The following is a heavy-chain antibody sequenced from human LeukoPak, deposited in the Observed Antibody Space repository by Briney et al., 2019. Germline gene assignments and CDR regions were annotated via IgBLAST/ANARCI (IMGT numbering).Heavy chain of an antibody. CDR1: GFTFSSYA. CDR2: ISGSGGGT. D-gene: IGHD3-10*01. J-gene: IGHJ4*02. CDR3: AKGYYYGSGSYSTFDY. Sequence: GGSLRLSCAASGFTFSSYAMSWVRQAPGKGLEWVSTISGSGGGTYYADSVKGRFTISRDNSKNTLYVQMSSLRADDTAVYYCAKGYYYGSGSYSTFDYWGQGTLVTVSS. V-gene: IGHV3-23*01.